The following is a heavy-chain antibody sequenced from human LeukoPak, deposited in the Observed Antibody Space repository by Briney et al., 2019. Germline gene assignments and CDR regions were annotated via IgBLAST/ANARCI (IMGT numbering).Heavy chain of an antibody. CDR1: GYTFTSYD. CDR2: MNPNSGNT. D-gene: IGHD2-2*01. J-gene: IGHJ6*03. CDR3: ARGNKRGYCSSTSCYHMDV. Sequence: ASVKVSCKASGYTFTSYDINWVRQATGQGLEWMGWMNPNSGNTGYAQKFQGRVTMTRNTSISTAYMELSSLRSEDTAVYYCARGNKRGYCSSTSCYHMDVWGKGTTVTVSS. V-gene: IGHV1-8*01.